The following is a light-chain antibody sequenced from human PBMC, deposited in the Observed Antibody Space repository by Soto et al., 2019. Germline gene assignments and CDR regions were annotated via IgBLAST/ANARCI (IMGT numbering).Light chain of an antibody. J-gene: IGLJ3*02. CDR1: SSDVGGYNY. V-gene: IGLV2-8*01. CDR3: ISYAGSYNWV. CDR2: EVS. Sequence: QSALTQPPSASGSPGQSVTISCTGTSSDVGGYNYVSWYQQHPGKAPKLMIYEVSKRLSGFPDRFSGSKSGNTASLTVSGLQSEGEADYYCISYAGSYNWVFGGWTKRTVL.